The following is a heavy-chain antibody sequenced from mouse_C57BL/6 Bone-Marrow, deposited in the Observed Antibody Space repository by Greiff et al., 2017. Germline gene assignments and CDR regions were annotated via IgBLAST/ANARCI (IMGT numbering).Heavy chain of an antibody. CDR3: ARDLGYDEGAWVAY. CDR2: ISDGGSYT. CDR1: GFTFSSYA. J-gene: IGHJ3*01. D-gene: IGHD2-2*01. Sequence: DVMLVESGGGLVKPGGSLKLSCAASGFTFSSYAMSWVRQTPEKRLEWVATISDGGSYTYYPDNVKGRFTIPRDNAKNNLYLQMSHLKSEDTAMYYCARDLGYDEGAWVAYWGQGTLVTVSA. V-gene: IGHV5-4*01.